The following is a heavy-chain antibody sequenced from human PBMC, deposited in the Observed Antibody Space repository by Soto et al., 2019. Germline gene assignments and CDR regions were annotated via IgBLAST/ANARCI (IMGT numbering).Heavy chain of an antibody. Sequence: GGSLRLSCAASGFTFSSYAMHWVRQAPGKGLEWVAVISYDGSNKYYADSVKGRFTISRDNSKNTLYLQMNSLRAEDTAVYYCARDTDGSGSYSWFDPWGQGTLVTVSS. V-gene: IGHV3-30-3*01. CDR2: ISYDGSNK. D-gene: IGHD3-10*01. J-gene: IGHJ5*02. CDR3: ARDTDGSGSYSWFDP. CDR1: GFTFSSYA.